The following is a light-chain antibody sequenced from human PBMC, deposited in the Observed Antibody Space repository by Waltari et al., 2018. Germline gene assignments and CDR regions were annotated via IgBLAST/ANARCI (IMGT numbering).Light chain of an antibody. CDR3: QQYTTLPLT. J-gene: IGKJ4*01. CDR2: GAS. V-gene: IGKV3-15*01. Sequence: EIVMTQSPGTLSVSPGEGATLSCRASQSVSSNVAWYQQRPGQAPRLLIFGASTRATGIPARFSGSESGTEFTLTIGSLQSEDSGVYFCQQYTTLPLTFGGGTKVEIK. CDR1: QSVSSN.